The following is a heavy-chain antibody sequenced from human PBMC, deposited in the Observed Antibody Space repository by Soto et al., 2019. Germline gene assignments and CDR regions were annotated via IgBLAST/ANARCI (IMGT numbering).Heavy chain of an antibody. CDR3: AKDHNYYDSSGYSYYFDY. D-gene: IGHD3-22*01. J-gene: IGHJ4*02. Sequence: GESLKISCAASGFTFSSYAMSWVRQAPGKGLEWVSAISGSGGSTYYADSVKGRFTISRDNSKNTLYLQMNSLRAEDTAVYYCAKDHNYYDSSGYSYYFDYWGQGTLVTVSS. CDR1: GFTFSSYA. V-gene: IGHV3-23*01. CDR2: ISGSGGST.